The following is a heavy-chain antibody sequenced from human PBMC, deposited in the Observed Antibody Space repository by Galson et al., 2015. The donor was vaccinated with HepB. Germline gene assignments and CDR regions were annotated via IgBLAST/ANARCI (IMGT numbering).Heavy chain of an antibody. Sequence: SLRLSCAASGFIFSSNGMQWVRQAPGKGLEWVAVIWNDGSQKYYADSVKGRFTISRDNSKNTLYLQMNSLRAEDTAMYYCARDGSSGYLVIDYWGQGTLVSVSS. D-gene: IGHD3-22*01. J-gene: IGHJ4*02. CDR1: GFIFSSNG. CDR2: IWNDGSQK. V-gene: IGHV3-33*08. CDR3: ARDGSSGYLVIDY.